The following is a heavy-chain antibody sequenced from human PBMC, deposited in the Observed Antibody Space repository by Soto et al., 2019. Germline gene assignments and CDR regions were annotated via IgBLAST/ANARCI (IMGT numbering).Heavy chain of an antibody. CDR3: ARAYTPYYYDSSGYYIDY. CDR2: IYSGGST. CDR1: GFTVSSNY. V-gene: IGHV3-53*01. D-gene: IGHD3-22*01. Sequence: PGGSLRLSCAASGFTVSSNYMSWVRQAPGKGLEWVSVIYSGGSTYYADSVKGRFTISRDNSKNTLYLQMNSLRAEDTAVYYCARAYTPYYYDSSGYYIDYWGQGILVTVSS. J-gene: IGHJ4*02.